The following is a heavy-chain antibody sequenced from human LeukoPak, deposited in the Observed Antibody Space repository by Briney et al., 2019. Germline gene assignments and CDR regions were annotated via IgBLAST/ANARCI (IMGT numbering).Heavy chain of an antibody. V-gene: IGHV3-23*01. Sequence: GGSLRLSCAASGFTFSSYAMSWVRQAPWKGLEWVSAISGSGGSTYYADSVKGRFTISRDNSKNTLYLQMNSLRAEDTAVYYCAKAGGYYYGSGDYDYWGQGTLVTVSS. CDR2: ISGSGGST. D-gene: IGHD3-10*01. J-gene: IGHJ4*02. CDR3: AKAGGYYYGSGDYDY. CDR1: GFTFSSYA.